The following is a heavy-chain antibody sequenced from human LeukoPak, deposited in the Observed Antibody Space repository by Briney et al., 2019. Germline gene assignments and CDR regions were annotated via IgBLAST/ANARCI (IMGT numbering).Heavy chain of an antibody. V-gene: IGHV3-33*01. CDR1: GVTFSYYG. Sequence: PGGSLRLSCAASGVTFSYYGMHWVRQAPGKGLEWVAVVWSDGSNKNYVDSVKGRFTISRDNSKNTLYLQMNSLRAEDTAVYYCAWAITIFGVVPFDYWGQGTLVTVSS. J-gene: IGHJ4*02. D-gene: IGHD3-3*01. CDR3: AWAITIFGVVPFDY. CDR2: VWSDGSNK.